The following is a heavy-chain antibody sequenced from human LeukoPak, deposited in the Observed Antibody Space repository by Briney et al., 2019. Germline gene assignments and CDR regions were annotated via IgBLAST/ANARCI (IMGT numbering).Heavy chain of an antibody. V-gene: IGHV3-74*01. J-gene: IGHJ4*02. CDR3: VRGRYYLGH. CDR1: RFSFNTYW. Sequence: GGSLRLSCAASRFSFNTYWMHWVRQVPGMGLVWVSRINSDGSSTSYADSVKGRFTISRDNAKNTLYLQMNNLRAEDTAVYYCVRGRYYLGHWGQGTLVTVSS. D-gene: IGHD5-24*01. CDR2: INSDGSST.